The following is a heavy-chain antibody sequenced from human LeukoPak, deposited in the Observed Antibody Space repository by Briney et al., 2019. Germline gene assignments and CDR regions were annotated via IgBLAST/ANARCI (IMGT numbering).Heavy chain of an antibody. J-gene: IGHJ3*01. CDR1: GFPFSDYY. CDR3: ARDLGVVITTTGGHDAFDL. CDR2: ISGSSSYI. Sequence: GGSLALSCAASGFPFSDYYLSWIRQAPGKGLEWVSYISGSSSYIYYADSVKGRFTISRDNAKNSLYLQMNSLRAEDTAVYYCARDLGVVITTTGGHDAFDLWGEGTMVTVSS. D-gene: IGHD3-22*01. V-gene: IGHV3-11*06.